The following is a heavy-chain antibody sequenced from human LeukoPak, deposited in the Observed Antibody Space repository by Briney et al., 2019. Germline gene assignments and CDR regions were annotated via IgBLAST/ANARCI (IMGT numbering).Heavy chain of an antibody. D-gene: IGHD3-3*01. J-gene: IGHJ1*01. V-gene: IGHV3-23*01. CDR3: AKKKADFWSGSVEYFQH. Sequence: GGSLRLSCAASGFTFSSYAMSWVRQAPGKGLEWVSAISGSGGSTYYADSVKGRFTISRDNSKNTLYLQMNSLRAEDTAVYYCAKKKADFWSGSVEYFQHWDQGTLVTVSS. CDR2: ISGSGGST. CDR1: GFTFSSYA.